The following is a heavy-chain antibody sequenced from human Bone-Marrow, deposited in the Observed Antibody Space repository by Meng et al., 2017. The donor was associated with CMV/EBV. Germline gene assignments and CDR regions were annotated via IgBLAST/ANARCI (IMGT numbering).Heavy chain of an antibody. Sequence: QVQLVQSGGGVQKPGSSVKVSCKASGGTFSSYAISGVRQAPEQGLEWMGGIIPIFGTANYAQKFQGRVTITADESTRTAYMELSSLRSEDTAVYYCARGVLFGEAGTVLDYWGQGTLVTVSS. CDR1: GGTFSSYA. J-gene: IGHJ4*02. CDR2: IIPIFGTA. CDR3: ARGVLFGEAGTVLDY. D-gene: IGHD1-7*01. V-gene: IGHV1-69*12.